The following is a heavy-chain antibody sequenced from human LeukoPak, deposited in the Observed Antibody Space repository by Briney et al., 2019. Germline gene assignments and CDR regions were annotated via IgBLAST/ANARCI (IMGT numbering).Heavy chain of an antibody. J-gene: IGHJ4*02. D-gene: IGHD2-2*01. Sequence: ASVKVSCKTSGYTFTDYYMHWVRQAPGQGLEWMGWINPNSGGTNYAQKFQGRVTMTRDTSISTAYMELSRLRPDDTAVYYCARGTQSWSTSCPFDYWGQGTLVTVSS. V-gene: IGHV1-2*02. CDR3: ARGTQSWSTSCPFDY. CDR1: GYTFTDYY. CDR2: INPNSGGT.